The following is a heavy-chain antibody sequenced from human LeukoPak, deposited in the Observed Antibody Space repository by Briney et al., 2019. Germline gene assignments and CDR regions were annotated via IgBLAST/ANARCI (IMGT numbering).Heavy chain of an antibody. D-gene: IGHD3-3*01. CDR2: IYTSGST. J-gene: IGHJ5*02. Sequence: PXGXGXXXIGRIYTSGSTNCNPSLKSRVTMSVDTSKNQFSLKLSSVTAADTAVYYCARDPFTIFGVAPSPDPWGQGTLVXVSS. V-gene: IGHV4-4*07. CDR3: ARDPFTIFGVAPSPDP.